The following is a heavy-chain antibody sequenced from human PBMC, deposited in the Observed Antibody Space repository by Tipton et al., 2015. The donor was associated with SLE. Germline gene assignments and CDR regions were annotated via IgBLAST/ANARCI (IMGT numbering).Heavy chain of an antibody. CDR1: GFTFSSYG. CDR2: IWYDGSNK. D-gene: IGHD5-12*01. V-gene: IGHV3-33*06. CDR3: AKVILGFYSGHGYFDY. J-gene: IGHJ4*02. Sequence: SLRLSCAASGFTFSSYGMHWVRQAPGKGLEWVAVIWYDGSNKYYADSVKGRFTISRDNSKNTLYLQMNSLRAEDTAVYYCAKVILGFYSGHGYFDYWGQGTLVTVSS.